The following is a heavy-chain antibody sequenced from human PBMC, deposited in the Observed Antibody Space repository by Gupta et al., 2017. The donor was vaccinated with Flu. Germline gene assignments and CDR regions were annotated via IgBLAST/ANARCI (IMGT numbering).Heavy chain of an antibody. V-gene: IGHV3-9*01. CDR3: AKDIGGTGTRWTGDDAFDI. CDR1: GLTLDDYA. J-gene: IGHJ3*02. D-gene: IGHD1-7*01. Sequence: EVQLVESGGGLVQPGRSLCLSCSASGLTLDDYAMHWVRQAPGKGLEWVSGISWNSGSIGYADSVKGRFTISRDNAKNSLYLQMNSLRAEDTALYYCAKDIGGTGTRWTGDDAFDIWGQGTMVTVSS. CDR2: ISWNSGSI.